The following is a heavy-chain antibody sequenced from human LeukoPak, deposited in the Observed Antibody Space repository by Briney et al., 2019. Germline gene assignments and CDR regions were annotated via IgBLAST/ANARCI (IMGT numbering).Heavy chain of an antibody. CDR2: ISGSGGST. V-gene: IGHV3-23*01. CDR1: GFTFSSYA. J-gene: IGHJ3*02. D-gene: IGHD1-26*01. CDR3: AKDRTRMGATTGAFDI. Sequence: PGGSLRLSCAASGFTFSSYAMSWVRQAPGKGLEWVSAISGSGGSTYYADSVKGRFTISRDNSKNTLYLQMNSLRAEDTAVYYCAKDRTRMGATTGAFDIWGQGTMVTVSS.